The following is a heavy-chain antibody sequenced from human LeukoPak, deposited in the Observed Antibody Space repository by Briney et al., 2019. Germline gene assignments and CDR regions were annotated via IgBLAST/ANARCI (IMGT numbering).Heavy chain of an antibody. J-gene: IGHJ2*01. Sequence: GASVKVSCKASGGTFSSYAISWVRQAPGQGLEWMGRIIPIFGIANYAQKFQGRVTITADKSTSTAYMELSSLRSEDTAVYYCARLHGDYGWYFDPWGRGTLVTVSS. V-gene: IGHV1-69*04. CDR2: IIPIFGIA. CDR1: GGTFSSYA. D-gene: IGHD4-17*01. CDR3: ARLHGDYGWYFDP.